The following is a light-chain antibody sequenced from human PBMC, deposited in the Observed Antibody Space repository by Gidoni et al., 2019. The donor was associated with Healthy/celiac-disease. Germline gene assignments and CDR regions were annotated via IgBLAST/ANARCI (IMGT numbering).Light chain of an antibody. CDR3: QQSYGTPYT. CDR2: AAS. V-gene: IGKV1-39*01. J-gene: IGKJ2*01. CDR1: QSISSY. Sequence: DIHMTQSPSSLSASVGDRVTITCRASQSISSYLNWYQQKPGKAPKLLIYAASSLQSGVPSRFSGSGSGTDFTLTISSLQPEDFATYYCQQSYGTPYTFGQGTKLEIK.